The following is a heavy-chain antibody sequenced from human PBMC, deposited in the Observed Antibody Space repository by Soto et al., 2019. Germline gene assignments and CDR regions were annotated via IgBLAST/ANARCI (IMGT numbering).Heavy chain of an antibody. CDR1: GGSISSGGYS. J-gene: IGHJ5*02. CDR2: IYHSGST. D-gene: IGHD2-8*01. Sequence: SETLSLTCAVSGGSISSGGYSWSWIRQPPGKGLEWIGYIYHSGSTYYNPSLKSRVTISVDRSKNQFSLKLSSVTAADTAVYYCARELIIGGNRFDPWGQAILVTVPS. V-gene: IGHV4-30-2*01. CDR3: ARELIIGGNRFDP.